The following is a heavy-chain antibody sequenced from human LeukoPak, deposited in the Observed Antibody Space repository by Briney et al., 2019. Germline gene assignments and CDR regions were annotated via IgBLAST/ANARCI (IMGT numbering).Heavy chain of an antibody. Sequence: PPQTLSLTCTVSGGSISSGGYYWSWIRQHPGKGLEWIGYIYDSGSTYYKPSLRSRVTISGDTSKNQFSLKLSSVSDADTAVYYCASYGSGWYFDLWGRGTLVTVSS. V-gene: IGHV4-31*03. D-gene: IGHD3-10*01. CDR3: ASYGSGWYFDL. J-gene: IGHJ2*01. CDR2: IYDSGST. CDR1: GGSISSGGYY.